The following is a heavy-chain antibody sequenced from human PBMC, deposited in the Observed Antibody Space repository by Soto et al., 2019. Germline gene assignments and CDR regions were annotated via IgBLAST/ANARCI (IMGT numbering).Heavy chain of an antibody. V-gene: IGHV4-59*08. D-gene: IGHD3-9*01. Sequence: SETLSLTCTVSGGSISSHYWSWIRQPPGKGLEWNGYIYNSGNTNYNPSLKSRITMSVDTSKNQFSLKLSSVTAADTAVYYCARGILTAYYSRRGFWYYMDVWGKGTTVTVSS. CDR1: GGSISSHY. J-gene: IGHJ6*03. CDR2: IYNSGNT. CDR3: ARGILTAYYSRRGFWYYMDV.